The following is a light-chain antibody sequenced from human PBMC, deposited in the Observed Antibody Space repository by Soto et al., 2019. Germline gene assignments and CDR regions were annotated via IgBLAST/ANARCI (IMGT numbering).Light chain of an antibody. Sequence: EIVMTQSTDTLSVSPWERATLSCRASQSVSRNLAWYQQKPGQAPRLLIYGAANRATGIPARFSGSGAGTDFSLTISSLQAEDFAVDYWQQYSNWPPITFGQGTLLEIK. CDR3: QQYSNWPPIT. CDR1: QSVSRN. J-gene: IGKJ5*01. V-gene: IGKV3D-15*01. CDR2: GAA.